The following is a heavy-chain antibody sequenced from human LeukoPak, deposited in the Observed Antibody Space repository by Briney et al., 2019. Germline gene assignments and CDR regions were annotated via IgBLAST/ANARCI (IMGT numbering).Heavy chain of an antibody. CDR2: ISGSGGST. D-gene: IGHD1-26*01. CDR1: GFTFSSYG. V-gene: IGHV3-23*01. J-gene: IGHJ4*02. Sequence: GGSLRLSCAASGFTFSSYGMSWVRQAPGKGLEWVSAISGSGGSTYYADSVKGRFTISRDNSKNTLYLQMNSLRAEDTAVYYCAKIAETSGSYGQGYDYWGQGTLVTVSS. CDR3: AKIAETSGSYGQGYDY.